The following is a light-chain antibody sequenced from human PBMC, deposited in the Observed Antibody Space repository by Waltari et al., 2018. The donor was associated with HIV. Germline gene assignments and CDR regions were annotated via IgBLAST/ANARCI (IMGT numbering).Light chain of an antibody. J-gene: IGKJ4*01. V-gene: IGKV3-15*01. Sequence: EIVMTQSPDTLSVSPGDRASLFCRASQSIGTNLAWYQHKPGQAPRLLSYGASTRATDIPARFSGSGSGTEFTLTISSLQSEDCAVYSCQRYHRWPPLTFGGGTKVEIK. CDR1: QSIGTN. CDR3: QRYHRWPPLT. CDR2: GAS.